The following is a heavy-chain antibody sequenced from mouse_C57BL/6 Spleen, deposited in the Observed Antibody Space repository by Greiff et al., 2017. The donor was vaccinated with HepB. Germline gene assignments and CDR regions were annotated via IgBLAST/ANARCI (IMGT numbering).Heavy chain of an antibody. V-gene: IGHV5-4*01. CDR3: AREWLLRGTGFAY. J-gene: IGHJ3*01. CDR2: ISDGGSYT. Sequence: EVKVEESGGGLVKPGGSLKLSCAASGFTFSSYAMSWVRQTPEKRLEWVATISDGGSYTYYPDNVKGRFTISRDNAKNNLYLQMSHLKSEDTAMYYCAREWLLRGTGFAYWGQGTLVTVSA. D-gene: IGHD2-3*01. CDR1: GFTFSSYA.